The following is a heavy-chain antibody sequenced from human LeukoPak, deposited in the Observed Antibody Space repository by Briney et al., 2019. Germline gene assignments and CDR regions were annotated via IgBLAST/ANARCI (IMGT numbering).Heavy chain of an antibody. V-gene: IGHV5-51*01. Sequence: GESLKISCKGSGYSLTSYWIGWVRQMPGKGLEWMGIIYPGDSDTRYSPSFQGQVTISADKSISTAYLQWSGLKASDTAMYYCARQKRAIFGVGPDAFDIWGQGTMVTASS. CDR1: GYSLTSYW. J-gene: IGHJ3*02. D-gene: IGHD3-3*01. CDR3: ARQKRAIFGVGPDAFDI. CDR2: IYPGDSDT.